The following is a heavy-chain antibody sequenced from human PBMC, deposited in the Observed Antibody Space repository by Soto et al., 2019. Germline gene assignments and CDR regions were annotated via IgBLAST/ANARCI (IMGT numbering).Heavy chain of an antibody. CDR3: AREDIVVVVAAQVDY. V-gene: IGHV4-39*02. CDR1: GGSISSSSYY. D-gene: IGHD2-15*01. CDR2: IYYSGST. J-gene: IGHJ4*02. Sequence: QLQLQESGPGLVKPSETLSLTCTVSGGSISSSSYYWGWIRQPPGKGLEWIGSIYYSGSTYYNPSLKSPVTISVDTSKHQFSLKLSSVTAADTAVYYCAREDIVVVVAAQVDYWGQGTLVTVSS.